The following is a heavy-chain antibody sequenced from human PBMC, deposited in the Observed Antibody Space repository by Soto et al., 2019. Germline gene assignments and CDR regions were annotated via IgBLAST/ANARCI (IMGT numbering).Heavy chain of an antibody. CDR1: GFPLSSYE. Sequence: GGSLILSCAASGFPLSSYEMNSVRQAPVKGLEWVSYINSSGSTIYYADSVKGRFTISRDNAKNSLYLQMNCLRAEDTAVYYCAAYYYDSSGYLIWDYWGQGTLVTVSS. V-gene: IGHV3-48*03. J-gene: IGHJ4*02. D-gene: IGHD3-22*01. CDR2: INSSGSTI. CDR3: AAYYYDSSGYLIWDY.